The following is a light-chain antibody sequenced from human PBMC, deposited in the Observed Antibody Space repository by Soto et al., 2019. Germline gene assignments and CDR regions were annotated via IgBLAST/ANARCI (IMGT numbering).Light chain of an antibody. Sequence: DIQMTQSPSTLSASVGDRVTITCRASQSISSWLAWYQQKPGKAPKILIYKASSLESGVPSRFSGSGSGTEFNLTISSLQPDAFATYYCQQYNSYSWTFGQGTKVEIK. CDR1: QSISSW. V-gene: IGKV1-5*03. J-gene: IGKJ1*01. CDR2: KAS. CDR3: QQYNSYSWT.